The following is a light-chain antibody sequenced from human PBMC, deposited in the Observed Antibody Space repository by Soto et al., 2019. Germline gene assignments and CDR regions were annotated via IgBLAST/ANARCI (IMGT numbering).Light chain of an antibody. J-gene: IGLJ1*01. CDR3: SSKRSSDTLYV. V-gene: IGLV2-14*01. Sequence: QSALTQPASLSGSPGQSITISCAGTSSDIGGSKYVSWYQQHPGKAPKLITYEVTYRPSGVSARFSGSKSGNTASLTVSGLQAEDEADYYCSSKRSSDTLYVFGTGTKVTVL. CDR2: EVT. CDR1: SSDIGGSKY.